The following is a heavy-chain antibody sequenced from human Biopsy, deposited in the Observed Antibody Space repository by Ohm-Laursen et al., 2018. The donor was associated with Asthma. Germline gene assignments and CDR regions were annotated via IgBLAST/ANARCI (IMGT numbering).Heavy chain of an antibody. V-gene: IGHV4-31*02. CDR1: GDSITSGGCC. Sequence: SRTLSRTSTVSGDSITSGGCCWHWIRQHPGKGLEWIGYIHHSGYSYFNPALKNRVSFSQDTSKNQSSLRLSSVTAADTAMYYCARIPRRSGSYFVDYWGQGNLVTVSS. CDR3: ARIPRRSGSYFVDY. J-gene: IGHJ4*02. D-gene: IGHD3-22*01. CDR2: IHHSGYS.